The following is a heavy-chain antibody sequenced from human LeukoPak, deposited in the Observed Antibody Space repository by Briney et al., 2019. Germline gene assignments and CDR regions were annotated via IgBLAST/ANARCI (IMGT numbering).Heavy chain of an antibody. CDR2: IIPIFGIA. J-gene: IGHJ3*02. Sequence: SVKVSCKASGGTFSSYAISWVRQAPGQGLEWMGRIIPIFGIANYEQKFQGRVTITADKSTSTAYMELSSLRSEDTAVYYCARIAEPYYYDSGYVFDIWGQGTMVTVSS. V-gene: IGHV1-69*04. D-gene: IGHD3-22*01. CDR1: GGTFSSYA. CDR3: ARIAEPYYYDSGYVFDI.